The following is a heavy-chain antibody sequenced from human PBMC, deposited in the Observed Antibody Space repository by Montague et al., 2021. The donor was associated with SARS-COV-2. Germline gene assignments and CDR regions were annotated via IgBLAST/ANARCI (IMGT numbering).Heavy chain of an antibody. CDR1: DGSFSDYS. D-gene: IGHD3-22*01. Sequence: SETLSLTCAVYDGSFSDYSWTWIRQPPGKGLEWIGEINHRGSTNYNPSLKSRVTISVDTSKNQFSLKMTSVTAADTAVYYCARGRQHINMVVVVVTGGEYYFDFLGQGTLVAVSS. CDR3: ARGRQHINMVVVVVTGGEYYFDF. CDR2: INHRGST. J-gene: IGHJ4*02. V-gene: IGHV4-34*01.